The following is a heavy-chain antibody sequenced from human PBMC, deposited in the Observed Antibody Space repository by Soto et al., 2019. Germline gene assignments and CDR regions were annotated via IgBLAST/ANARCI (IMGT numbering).Heavy chain of an antibody. V-gene: IGHV1-69*06. Sequence: QVQLVQSGAEVKKPGSSVKVSCKASGGTFSSYAISWVRQAPGQGLEWLGGIIPIFGTANYAQKFQGRVTITADKSTSTAYMELSRLRSEDTAVYYCAGIVVVPAASDYYGMDVWGQGTTVTVSS. CDR2: IIPIFGTA. J-gene: IGHJ6*02. D-gene: IGHD2-2*01. CDR1: GGTFSSYA. CDR3: AGIVVVPAASDYYGMDV.